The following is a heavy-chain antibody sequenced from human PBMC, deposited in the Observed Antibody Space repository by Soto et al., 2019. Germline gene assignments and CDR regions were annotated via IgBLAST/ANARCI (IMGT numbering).Heavy chain of an antibody. D-gene: IGHD3-3*01. V-gene: IGHV1-18*01. J-gene: IGHJ4*02. CDR1: GYTFTSYG. Sequence: VSVKVSCKASGYTFTSYGISWVRQAPGQGLEWMGWISAYNGNTNYAQKLQGRVTMTTDTSTSTAYMELRSLRSDDTAVYYCARTSGITIFGVVTPGPYYFDYWGQGTLVTVSS. CDR3: ARTSGITIFGVVTPGPYYFDY. CDR2: ISAYNGNT.